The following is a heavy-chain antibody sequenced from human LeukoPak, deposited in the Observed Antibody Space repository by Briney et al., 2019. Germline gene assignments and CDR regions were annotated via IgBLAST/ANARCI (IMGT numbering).Heavy chain of an antibody. Sequence: ASVKASCKASGYTFTSYGINWVRQPPGQGLEWMGWIRAYNGHANYAQKLKGRVTMTTDTSTSTAYMELRSLRSDDTAVYYCARVFDTTGYFHDAFDIWGQGTMVTVSS. D-gene: IGHD3-22*01. CDR2: IRAYNGHA. J-gene: IGHJ3*02. CDR3: ARVFDTTGYFHDAFDI. CDR1: GYTFTSYG. V-gene: IGHV1-18*01.